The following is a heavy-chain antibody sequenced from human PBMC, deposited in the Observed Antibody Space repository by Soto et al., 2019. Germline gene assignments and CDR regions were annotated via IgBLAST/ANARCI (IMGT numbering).Heavy chain of an antibody. D-gene: IGHD2-15*01. CDR1: GGSISSYY. CDR3: ATTAARYNWFDP. Sequence: SETLSLTCTVSGGSISSYYWSWIRQPPGKGLEWIGYIYYSGSTNYNPSLKSRVTISVDTSKNQFSLKLSSVTAADTAVYYCATTAARYNWFDPWGQETLVTVSS. V-gene: IGHV4-59*01. CDR2: IYYSGST. J-gene: IGHJ5*02.